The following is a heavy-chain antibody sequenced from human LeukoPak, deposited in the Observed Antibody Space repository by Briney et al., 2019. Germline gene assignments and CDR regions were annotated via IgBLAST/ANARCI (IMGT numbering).Heavy chain of an antibody. V-gene: IGHV4-39*01. CDR2: IYYSGST. J-gene: IGHJ4*02. CDR1: GGSISSSSYY. Sequence: SETLSLTCTVSGGSISSSSYYWGWIRQPPGKGLEWIGSIYYSGSTYYNPSLKSRVTISVDTSKNQFSLKLSSVTAADTAVYYCARGFGVVPISRGHYFDYWGRGTLVTVSS. CDR3: ARGFGVVPISRGHYFDY. D-gene: IGHD3-3*01.